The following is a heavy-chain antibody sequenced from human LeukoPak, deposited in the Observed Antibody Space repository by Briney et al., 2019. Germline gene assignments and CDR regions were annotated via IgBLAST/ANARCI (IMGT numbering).Heavy chain of an antibody. J-gene: IGHJ3*02. D-gene: IGHD4-11*01. CDR1: GGSISSYY. CDR2: IYYSGST. V-gene: IGHV4-59*01. CDR3: ARVTTDDAFDI. Sequence: SEALSLTCTVSGGSISSYYWSWIRQPPGKGLEWIGYIYYSGSTNYNPSLKSRVTISVDTSKNQFSLKLSSVTAADTAVYYCARVTTDDAFDIWGQGTMVTVSS.